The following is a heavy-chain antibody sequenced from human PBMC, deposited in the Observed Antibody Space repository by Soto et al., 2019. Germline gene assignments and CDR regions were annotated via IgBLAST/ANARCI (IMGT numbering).Heavy chain of an antibody. CDR3: ARSMGQDD. V-gene: IGHV5-10-1*01. CDR2: IDPSDSYS. CDR1: GYTFTSYY. Sequence: GESLKSSCKASGYTFTSYYITWVRQMPGKGLEWMGRIDPSDSYSNYSPSFQGHVTISADKSINTAYLQWSSLKASDTAMYYCARSMGQDDWGQGTLVTVSS. J-gene: IGHJ4*02.